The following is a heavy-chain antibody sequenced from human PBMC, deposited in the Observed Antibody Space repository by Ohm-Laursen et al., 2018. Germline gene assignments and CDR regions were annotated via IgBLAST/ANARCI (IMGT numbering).Heavy chain of an antibody. CDR3: ASFDMSSYGYDY. D-gene: IGHD5-18*01. Sequence: SSVKVSCKASGYTFTGYYMHWVRQAPGQGLEWMGWINPNSGGTNYAQKFQGRVTMTRDTSISTAYMELSRLRSDDTAVYYCASFDMSSYGYDYWGQGTLVTVSS. CDR2: INPNSGGT. J-gene: IGHJ4*02. V-gene: IGHV1-2*02. CDR1: GYTFTGYY.